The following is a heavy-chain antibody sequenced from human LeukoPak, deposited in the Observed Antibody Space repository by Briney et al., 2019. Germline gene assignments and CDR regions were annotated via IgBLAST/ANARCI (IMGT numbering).Heavy chain of an antibody. CDR2: IYYSGST. D-gene: IGHD4-17*01. Sequence: VKPSETLSLTCSVSGGSISSHYWTWMRQSAGKGLEWIGYIYYSGSTYYNPSLKSRVTISVDTSKNQISLKLSSVTAADTAVYYCARETVDYALFDPWGQGTLVTVSS. J-gene: IGHJ5*02. CDR1: GGSISSHY. V-gene: IGHV4-59*06. CDR3: ARETVDYALFDP.